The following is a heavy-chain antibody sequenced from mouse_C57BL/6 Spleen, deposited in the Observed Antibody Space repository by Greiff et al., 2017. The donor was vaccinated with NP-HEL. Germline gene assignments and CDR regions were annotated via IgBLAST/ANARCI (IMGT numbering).Heavy chain of an antibody. D-gene: IGHD1-1*01. CDR3: ARGYYYGSSPAWFAY. Sequence: VQLQQSGPELVKPGASVKISCKASGYSFTSYYIHWVKQRPGQGLEWIGWIYPGSGNTKYNEKFKGKATLTADTSSSTAYMQLSSLTSEDSAVYYCARGYYYGSSPAWFAYWGQGTLVTVSA. V-gene: IGHV1-66*01. CDR1: GYSFTSYY. CDR2: IYPGSGNT. J-gene: IGHJ3*01.